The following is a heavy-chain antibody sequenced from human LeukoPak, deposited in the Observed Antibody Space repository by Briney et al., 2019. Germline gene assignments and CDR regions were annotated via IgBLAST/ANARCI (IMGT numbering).Heavy chain of an antibody. CDR2: IYYSGST. Sequence: SETLSLTCTVSGGSISSYYWSGIRQPPGKGLEWIGYIYYSGSTNYNPSLKSRVTISVDTSKNQFSLKLSSVTAADTAVYYCARVWGYDSSGYSPYYFDYWGQGTLVTVSS. V-gene: IGHV4-59*01. CDR3: ARVWGYDSSGYSPYYFDY. J-gene: IGHJ4*02. D-gene: IGHD3-22*01. CDR1: GGSISSYY.